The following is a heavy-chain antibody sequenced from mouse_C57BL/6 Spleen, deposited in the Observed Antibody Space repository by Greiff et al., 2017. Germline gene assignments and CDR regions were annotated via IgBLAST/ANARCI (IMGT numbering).Heavy chain of an antibody. CDR2: IDPSDSYT. V-gene: IGHV1-50*01. CDR3: ARNSPCAMDY. J-gene: IGHJ4*01. Sequence: VQLQQPGAELVKPGASVKLSCKASGYTFTSYWMQWVKQRPGQGLEWIGEIDPSDSYTNYNQKFKGKATLTVDTSSSTAYMQLSSLTSEDSAFYYCARNSPCAMDYWGQGTSVTVSS. CDR1: GYTFTSYW.